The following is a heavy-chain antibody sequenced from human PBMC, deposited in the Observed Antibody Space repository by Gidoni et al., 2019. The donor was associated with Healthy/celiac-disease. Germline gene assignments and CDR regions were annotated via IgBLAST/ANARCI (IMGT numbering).Heavy chain of an antibody. V-gene: IGHV3-66*01. CDR1: GFTVSSNY. J-gene: IGHJ3*02. D-gene: IGHD3-22*01. Sequence: EVQLVESGGGLVQPGGSLRLSCAASGFTVSSNYMSWVRQAPGKGLEWVSVIYSGGSTYYADSVKGRFTISRDNSKNTLYLQMNSLRAEDTAVYYCARGITMIVATAFDIWGQGTMVTVSS. CDR3: ARGITMIVATAFDI. CDR2: IYSGGST.